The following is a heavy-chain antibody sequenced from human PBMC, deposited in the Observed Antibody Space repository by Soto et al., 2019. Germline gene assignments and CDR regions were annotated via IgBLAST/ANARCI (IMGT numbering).Heavy chain of an antibody. Sequence: SVKVSCKASGYTFTSYYMHWVRQAPGQGLEWMGGIIPIFGTANYAQKFQGRVTITADESTSTAYMELSSLRSEDTAVYYCARVPRITMVRGARALGMDVWGQGTTVTVSS. CDR1: GYTFTSYY. CDR2: IIPIFGTA. CDR3: ARVPRITMVRGARALGMDV. J-gene: IGHJ6*02. V-gene: IGHV1-69*13. D-gene: IGHD3-10*01.